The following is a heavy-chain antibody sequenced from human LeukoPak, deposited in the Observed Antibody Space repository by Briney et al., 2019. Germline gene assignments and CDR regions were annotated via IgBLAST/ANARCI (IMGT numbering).Heavy chain of an antibody. Sequence: KPSETLSLTCIVTGGSIRSSSYYWGWIRQPPGKGLEWIESIYYSGSTYYNPSLKSRFTISVDTATNPFSLKLSSVTAADTAVYYCASQPYYDILTGYSHFDYWGQGTLVTVSS. D-gene: IGHD3-9*01. V-gene: IGHV4-39*01. CDR3: ASQPYYDILTGYSHFDY. J-gene: IGHJ4*02. CDR2: IYYSGST. CDR1: GGSIRSSSYY.